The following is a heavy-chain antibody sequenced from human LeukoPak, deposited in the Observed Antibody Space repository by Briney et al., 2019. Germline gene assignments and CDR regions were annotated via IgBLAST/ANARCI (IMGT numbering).Heavy chain of an antibody. Sequence: GGSLRLSCAASGFTFSNYWMSWVRQAPGKGLEWVANINEDGSEKYYVDSVKGRFTISRDNGKNALYLQMKSLRAEDTAVYYCARNEDYSDSTGYYSTFYLDSWGQGTLVTVSS. V-gene: IGHV3-7*01. J-gene: IGHJ4*02. CDR1: GFTFSNYW. CDR3: ARNEDYSDSTGYYSTFYLDS. CDR2: INEDGSEK. D-gene: IGHD3-22*01.